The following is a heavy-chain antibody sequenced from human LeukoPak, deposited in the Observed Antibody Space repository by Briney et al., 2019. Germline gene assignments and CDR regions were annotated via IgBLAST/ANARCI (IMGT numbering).Heavy chain of an antibody. D-gene: IGHD1-26*01. Sequence: SETLSLTCTVSGGSISSSSYYWGWIRQPPGKGLEWIGSIYYSGSTNYNPSLKSRVTISVDKSKNQFSLKLSSVTAADTAVYYCAHGGIVGAKGAFDIWGQGTMVTVSS. CDR2: IYYSGST. CDR1: GGSISSSSYY. J-gene: IGHJ3*02. V-gene: IGHV4-39*07. CDR3: AHGGIVGAKGAFDI.